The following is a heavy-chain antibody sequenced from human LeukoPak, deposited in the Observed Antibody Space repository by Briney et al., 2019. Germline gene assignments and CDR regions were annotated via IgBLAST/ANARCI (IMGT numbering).Heavy chain of an antibody. CDR2: IYYSGST. V-gene: IGHV4-59*08. D-gene: IGHD4-17*01. CDR1: GGSLSSYY. CDR3: AGLDTTVTFFES. Sequence: PPGTLSLTCTVSGGSLSSYYWTWIRQPPGKGLEWIGYIYYSGSTNYNPSLKSRVTISVDTSKNQFSLKLSSVTAADTAVYYCAGLDTTVTFFESWGQGTLVTVSS. J-gene: IGHJ4*02.